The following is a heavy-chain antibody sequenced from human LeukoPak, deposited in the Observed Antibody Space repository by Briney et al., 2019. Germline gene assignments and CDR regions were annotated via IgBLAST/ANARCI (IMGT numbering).Heavy chain of an antibody. J-gene: IGHJ3*02. Sequence: GGSLRLFCAASGFTFSSYSMNWVRQAPGKGLEWVSSISSSSSYIYYADSVKGRFTISRDNAKNSLYLQMNSLRAEDTAVYYCASASYGSGTYAFDIWGQGTMVTVSS. V-gene: IGHV3-21*01. CDR1: GFTFSSYS. D-gene: IGHD3-10*01. CDR3: ASASYGSGTYAFDI. CDR2: ISSSSSYI.